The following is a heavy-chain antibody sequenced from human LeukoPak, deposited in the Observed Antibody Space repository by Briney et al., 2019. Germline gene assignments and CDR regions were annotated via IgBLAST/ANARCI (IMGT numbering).Heavy chain of an antibody. D-gene: IGHD5-18*01. CDR1: GYTFNSYG. V-gene: IGHV1-18*01. CDR2: ISAYNGHT. CDR3: AREYSYGYWFDP. J-gene: IGHJ5*02. Sequence: GASVKVSCKAPGYTFNSYGISWVRQAPGQGLEWMGWISAYNGHTNYAQKFQGRVTMTRDMSTSTVYMELSSLRSEDTAVYYCAREYSYGYWFDPWGQGTLVTVSS.